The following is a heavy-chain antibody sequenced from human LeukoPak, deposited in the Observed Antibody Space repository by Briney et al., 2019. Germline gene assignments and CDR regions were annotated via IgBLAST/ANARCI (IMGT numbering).Heavy chain of an antibody. D-gene: IGHD3/OR15-3a*01. V-gene: IGHV1-3*03. CDR1: GYTFSNHE. CDR2: INGGNGDT. Sequence: ASVKVSCKASGYTFSNHEIHWVRQAPGQSLEWMGGINGGNGDTKSSQELQGRVTISRDTSANTAYMELSSLRSEDMAVYYCTLYNFWGQGTLVTVSS. CDR3: TLYNF. J-gene: IGHJ4*02.